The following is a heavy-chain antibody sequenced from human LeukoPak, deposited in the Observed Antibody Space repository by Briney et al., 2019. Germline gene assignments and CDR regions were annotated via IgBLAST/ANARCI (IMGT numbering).Heavy chain of an antibody. CDR3: ASHSGYLGR. Sequence: GGSLRLSCAASGFSFSDYGMHWVRQAPGKGPEWVAFIRYDGGNKFYADSVKGRFTISRDNSKNTLYLQINNLEVEDTAVYYCASHSGYLGRWGQGTLVTVPS. CDR1: GFSFSDYG. CDR2: IRYDGGNK. J-gene: IGHJ4*02. V-gene: IGHV3-30*02. D-gene: IGHD3-22*01.